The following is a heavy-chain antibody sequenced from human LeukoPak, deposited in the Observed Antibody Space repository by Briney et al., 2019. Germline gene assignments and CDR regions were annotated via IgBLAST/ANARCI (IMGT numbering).Heavy chain of an antibody. CDR3: ARSTGPIDY. J-gene: IGHJ4*02. CDR1: VDSVFSNSAA. D-gene: IGHD1-1*01. Sequence: SQTVSLTCAISVDSVFSNSAAWNWIRQSPSRGLEWLGRTYYRSKWSTYYAVSVKSRISISRDTSKNQISLQLNSVTPEDTAVYYCARSTGPIDYWGQGTLVTVSS. CDR2: TYYRSKWST. V-gene: IGHV6-1*01.